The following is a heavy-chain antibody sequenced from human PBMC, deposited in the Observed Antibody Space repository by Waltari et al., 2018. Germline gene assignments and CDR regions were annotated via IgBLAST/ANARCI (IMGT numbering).Heavy chain of an antibody. D-gene: IGHD5-12*01. CDR1: GGSFSGYY. CDR2: INHSGST. Sequence: QVQLQQWGAGLLKPSETLSLTCAVYGGSFSGYYWSWIRQPPGKGLEWNGEINHSGSTNYNPSLKSRVTISVDTSKNQFSLKLSSVTAADTAVYYCARGLRDIGTRGYYYYYYGMDVWGQGTTVTVSS. J-gene: IGHJ6*02. CDR3: ARGLRDIGTRGYYYYYYGMDV. V-gene: IGHV4-34*01.